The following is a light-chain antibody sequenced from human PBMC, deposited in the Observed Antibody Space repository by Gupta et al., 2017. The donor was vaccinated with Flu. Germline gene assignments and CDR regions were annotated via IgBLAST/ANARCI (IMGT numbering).Light chain of an antibody. J-gene: IGKJ2*01. CDR3: HHYENYPYT. V-gene: IGKV1-5*03. CDR1: QSISSW. CDR2: EAS. Sequence: DIQLNQSPSILSASIGDRVTITCRASQSISSWLAWYQQKPGKAPRLLIYEASTLQTAVPSRCSGSGTVTEFSLTISSLHPGDFSTYYCHHYENYPYTFGQGTTLEIK.